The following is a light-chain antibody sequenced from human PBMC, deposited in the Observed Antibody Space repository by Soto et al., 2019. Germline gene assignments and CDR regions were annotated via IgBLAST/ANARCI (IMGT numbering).Light chain of an antibody. Sequence: QSALTQPASVSRSPGQSITISCTGTSSDVGGYNYVSWYQQHPGKAPKLMISEVSNRPSGVSYRFSGSKSGNTASLTISGLQAEDEADYYCSSYTGSSTLYVFGTGTKLTVL. CDR3: SSYTGSSTLYV. J-gene: IGLJ1*01. CDR1: SSDVGGYNY. CDR2: EVS. V-gene: IGLV2-14*01.